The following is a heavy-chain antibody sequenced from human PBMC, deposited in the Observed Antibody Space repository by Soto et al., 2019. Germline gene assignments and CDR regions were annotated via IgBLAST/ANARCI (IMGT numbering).Heavy chain of an antibody. J-gene: IGHJ4*02. CDR1: GGTFNSYG. CDR2: IIPALGRP. D-gene: IGHD2-21*02. V-gene: IGHV1-69*01. Sequence: QVQLVQSGAEVKKPGSSVKVSCKASGGTFNSYGFNWVRQAPGHGLEWLGGIIPALGRPNDAQNFQGRVTITADDSTSTAYMELSCLSYDDTAIYYCARGGTPYCGGDCYCDFWGQGSLVTVSS. CDR3: ARGGTPYCGGDCYCDF.